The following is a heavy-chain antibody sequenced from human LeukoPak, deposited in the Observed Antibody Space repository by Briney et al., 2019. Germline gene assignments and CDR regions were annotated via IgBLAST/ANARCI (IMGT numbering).Heavy chain of an antibody. CDR1: GYTFASYD. Sequence: ASVKVSCKASGYTFASYDINWVRQATGQGLEWMGWMNPNSGNTGYAQKFQGRVTLTRDTSISTAYMEVSSLIFEDTAVYYCARSRGPQQGSPLFDYWGQGTLVTVSS. D-gene: IGHD2-15*01. CDR2: MNPNSGNT. CDR3: ARSRGPQQGSPLFDY. J-gene: IGHJ4*02. V-gene: IGHV1-8*01.